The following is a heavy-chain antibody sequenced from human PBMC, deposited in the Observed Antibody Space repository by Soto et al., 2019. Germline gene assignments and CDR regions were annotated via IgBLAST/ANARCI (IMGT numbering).Heavy chain of an antibody. CDR1: GGTFRTYA. D-gene: IGHD6-19*01. CDR2: IIPIFGTI. V-gene: IGHV1-69*05. Sequence: QVQLLQSGAEVKKPGSSVRVSCEASGGTFRTYAISWVRQAPGQGLEWMGEIIPIFGTINYAQKFQGRLTXTXEXXTATVYMDLRSLRSDDTALYYCAKGAVAGTPTSYYYYGMDVWGQGTTVTVSS. CDR3: AKGAVAGTPTSYYYYGMDV. J-gene: IGHJ6*02.